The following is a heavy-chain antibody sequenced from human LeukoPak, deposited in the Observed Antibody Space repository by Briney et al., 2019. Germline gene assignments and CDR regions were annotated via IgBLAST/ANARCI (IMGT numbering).Heavy chain of an antibody. D-gene: IGHD3-3*01. CDR2: IYYSGST. V-gene: IGHV4-59*01. CDR3: ASHDFWSGYYYFDY. CDR1: GGSISSYY. Sequence: TSETLSLTCTVSGGSISSYYWSWIRQPPGKGLEWIGYIYYSGSTNYNPSLKSRVTISVDTSKNQFSLKLSSVTAADTAVYYCASHDFWSGYYYFDYWGQGTLVTVSS. J-gene: IGHJ4*02.